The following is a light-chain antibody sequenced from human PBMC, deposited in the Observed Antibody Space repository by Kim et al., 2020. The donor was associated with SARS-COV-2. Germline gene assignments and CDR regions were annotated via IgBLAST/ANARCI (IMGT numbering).Light chain of an antibody. J-gene: IGKJ5*01. CDR3: QQRSDWPLT. Sequence: DIDLTQSPATLSISPGERATLSCRASQSVSSHLAWYQQKPGQAPRLLLYDASKRAPGIPSRFSGSGSGTDFSLTITSLEFDDSAVYYCQQRSDWPLTFGEGTRLEIK. CDR2: DAS. V-gene: IGKV3-11*01. CDR1: QSVSSH.